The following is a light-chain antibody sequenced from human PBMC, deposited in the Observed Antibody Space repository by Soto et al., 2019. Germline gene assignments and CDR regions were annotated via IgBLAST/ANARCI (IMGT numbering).Light chain of an antibody. CDR2: DNN. CDR1: SSNIGNNY. Sequence: QSVLTQPPLVSVAPGQKVTISCSGSSSNIGNNYVSWYQQLPGTAPKLLIYDNNKRPSGIPDRFSGSKSGTSATLGITGLQTGDEADYYCGTWDSSLSAVVFGGGTKLTVL. J-gene: IGLJ2*01. V-gene: IGLV1-51*01. CDR3: GTWDSSLSAVV.